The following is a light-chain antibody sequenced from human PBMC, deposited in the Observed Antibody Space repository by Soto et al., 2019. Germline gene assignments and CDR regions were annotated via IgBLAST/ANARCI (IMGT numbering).Light chain of an antibody. V-gene: IGKV1-5*01. Sequence: DIQMTQSPSTLSASIGDRVTISCRASQNIGRWLAWYQQKPGTAPNLLIYHASNLRGGVPSRFSGGGSGTEFTLTIRSLQPDDIATYSCKQYNSYSWTFGQGTKV. CDR3: KQYNSYSWT. J-gene: IGKJ1*01. CDR2: HAS. CDR1: QNIGRW.